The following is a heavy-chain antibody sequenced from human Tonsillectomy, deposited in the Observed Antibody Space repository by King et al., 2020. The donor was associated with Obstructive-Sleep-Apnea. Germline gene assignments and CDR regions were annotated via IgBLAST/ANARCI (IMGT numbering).Heavy chain of an antibody. CDR1: GFTFGTYA. J-gene: IGHJ2*01. CDR2: IRTSDGST. V-gene: IGHV3-23*04. Sequence: VQLVESGGGLVQPGGSLRLSCAASGFTFGTYAMSWVRQAPGKGLEWVSTIRTSDGSTYYADSVKGRFTISRDNSKNTLYLQMNSLRAEDTAVYYCAKDRSGYDNWYFDLWGSGTLVTVSS. CDR3: AKDRSGYDNWYFDL. D-gene: IGHD5-12*01.